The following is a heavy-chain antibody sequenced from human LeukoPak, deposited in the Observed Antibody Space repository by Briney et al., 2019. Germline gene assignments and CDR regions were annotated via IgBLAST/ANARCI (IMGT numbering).Heavy chain of an antibody. V-gene: IGHV1-69*13. D-gene: IGHD2-2*01. J-gene: IGHJ5*02. CDR1: GGTFSSYA. CDR2: IIPIFGTA. Sequence: GASVKVSCKASGGTFSSYAISWVRQAPGQGLEWMGGIIPIFGTANYAQKFQGRVTITADESTGTAYMELSSLRSEDTAVYYCARAPRDIVVVRGWFDPWGQGTLVTVSS. CDR3: ARAPRDIVVVRGWFDP.